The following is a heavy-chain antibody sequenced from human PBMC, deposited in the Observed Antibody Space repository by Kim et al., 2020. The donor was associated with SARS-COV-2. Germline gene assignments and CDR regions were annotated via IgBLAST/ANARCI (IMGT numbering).Heavy chain of an antibody. CDR3: ASETPQWLAEPTKSS. CDR2: IYYSGST. Sequence: SETLSLTCTVSGGSISSGGYYWSWIRQHPGKGLEWIGYIYYSGSTYYNPSLKSRVTISVDTSKNQFSLKLSSVTAADTAVYYCASETPQWLAEPTKSSWGQGTLVTVSS. J-gene: IGHJ4*02. V-gene: IGHV4-31*03. D-gene: IGHD6-19*01. CDR1: GGSISSGGYY.